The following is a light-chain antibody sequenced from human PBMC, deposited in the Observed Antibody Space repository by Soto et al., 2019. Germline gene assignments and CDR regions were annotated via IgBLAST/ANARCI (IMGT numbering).Light chain of an antibody. Sequence: EIVLTQSPATLSVSPGERATLSCRASQSISSNLAWYQQRPGQPPRLLIYGASTRATGIPARFSGSGSGAEFTLTISSLQSEDFAVYYCQQSSNWPRTFGQGTKVDI. V-gene: IGKV3-15*01. J-gene: IGKJ1*01. CDR2: GAS. CDR1: QSISSN. CDR3: QQSSNWPRT.